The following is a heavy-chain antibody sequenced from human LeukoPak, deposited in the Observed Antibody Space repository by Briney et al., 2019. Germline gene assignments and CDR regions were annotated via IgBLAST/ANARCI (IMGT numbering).Heavy chain of an antibody. CDR2: INHSGST. CDR1: GGSFSGHY. V-gene: IGHV4-34*01. CDR3: ARGPSKARLFDY. Sequence: SETLSLTCAVYGGSFSGHYWSWIRQPPGKGLEWIGEINHSGSTNYNPSLKSRVTISVDTSKNQFSLKLSSVTAADTAVYYCARGPSKARLFDYWGQGTLVTVSS. J-gene: IGHJ4*02.